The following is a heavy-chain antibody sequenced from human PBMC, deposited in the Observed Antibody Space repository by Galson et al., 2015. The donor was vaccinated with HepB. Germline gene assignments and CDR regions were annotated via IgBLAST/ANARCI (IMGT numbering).Heavy chain of an antibody. CDR2: ISAYNGNT. J-gene: IGHJ6*02. CDR1: GYTFTSYD. CDR3: ARDEYCGGDCPLGYYYGMDV. D-gene: IGHD2-21*02. Sequence: SVKVSCKASGYTFTSYDISWVRQAPGQGLEWMGWISAYNGNTNYAQKLQGRVTMATDTSTSTAYMELRSLRSDDTAVYYCARDEYCGGDCPLGYYYGMDVWGQGTTVTVSS. V-gene: IGHV1-18*01.